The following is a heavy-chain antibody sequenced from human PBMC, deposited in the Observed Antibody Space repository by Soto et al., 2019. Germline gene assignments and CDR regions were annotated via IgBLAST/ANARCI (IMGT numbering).Heavy chain of an antibody. CDR3: AKGGGGSYLYFDY. CDR1: GFTFSTYG. Sequence: QVQLVESGGGVVQPGRSLRLSCAASGFTFSTYGMHWVRQAPGKGLDWVAVISYDENNKYYAESVKGRFTISRDKSKNTLYLQMNSLRAEDTAVYYCAKGGGGSYLYFDYWGQGTLVTVSS. D-gene: IGHD1-26*01. J-gene: IGHJ4*02. CDR2: ISYDENNK. V-gene: IGHV3-30*18.